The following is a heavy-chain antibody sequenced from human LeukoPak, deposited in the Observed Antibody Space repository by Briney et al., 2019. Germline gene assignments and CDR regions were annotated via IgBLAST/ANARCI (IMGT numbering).Heavy chain of an antibody. V-gene: IGHV1-46*01. J-gene: IGHJ4*02. D-gene: IGHD3-22*01. CDR1: GYTFTNYY. CDR3: ARGYYDTTGHYRVDYFDY. CDR2: INPSGGST. Sequence: ASVKVSCKASGYTFTNYYMHWVRQAPGQGLEWMGIINPSGGSTTYAQKFQGRVTMTRDTSISTAYMELSSLRSDDTAVFYCARGYYDTTGHYRVDYFDYWGQGTLVTVSS.